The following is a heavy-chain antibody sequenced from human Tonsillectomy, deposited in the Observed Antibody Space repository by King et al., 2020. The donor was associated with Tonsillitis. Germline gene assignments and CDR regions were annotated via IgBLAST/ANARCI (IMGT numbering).Heavy chain of an antibody. CDR1: GGSISSYY. Sequence: QLQESGPGLVKPSETLSLTCTVSGGSISSYYWSWIRQPAGKELECIGRIYTSGSTNYNPSLKSRVTLSVETSKNQFSLKLSSLTAAETAVYYCARDWDYGSGSGSLDYRGQGTLVTVSS. D-gene: IGHD3-10*01. CDR2: IYTSGST. J-gene: IGHJ4*02. CDR3: ARDWDYGSGSGSLDY. V-gene: IGHV4-4*07.